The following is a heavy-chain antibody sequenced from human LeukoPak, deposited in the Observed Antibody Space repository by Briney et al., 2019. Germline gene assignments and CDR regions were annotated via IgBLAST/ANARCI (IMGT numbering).Heavy chain of an antibody. J-gene: IGHJ4*02. Sequence: GGSLRLSCAASGFTFSSYAMHWVRQAPGKGLEYVSAISSNGGSTYYANSVKGRFTISRGNSKNTLYLQMGSLRAEDMAVYYCARSQYVSYFDYWGQGTLVTVSS. V-gene: IGHV3-64*01. CDR3: ARSQYVSYFDY. CDR2: ISSNGGST. D-gene: IGHD2/OR15-2a*01. CDR1: GFTFSSYA.